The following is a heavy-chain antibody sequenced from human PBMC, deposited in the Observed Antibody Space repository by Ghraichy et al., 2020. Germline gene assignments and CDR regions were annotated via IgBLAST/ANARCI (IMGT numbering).Heavy chain of an antibody. CDR3: AKELYGSGSYYIVSGIDY. J-gene: IGHJ4*02. CDR2: ISGSGGST. V-gene: IGHV3-23*01. CDR1: GFTFSSYA. D-gene: IGHD3-10*01. Sequence: LSLPCAASGFTFSSYAMSWVRQAPGKGLEWVSAISGSGGSTYYADSVKGRFTISRDNSKNTLYLQMNSLRAEDTAVYYCAKELYGSGSYYIVSGIDYWGQGTLVTVSS.